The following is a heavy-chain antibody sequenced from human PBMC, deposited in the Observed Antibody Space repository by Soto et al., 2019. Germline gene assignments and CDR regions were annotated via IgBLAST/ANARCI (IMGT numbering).Heavy chain of an antibody. Sequence: GASVKVSCKASGGTFSSYTISWVRQAPGQGLEWMGRIIPILGIANYAQKFQGRVTITRDTSASTAYMELSSLRSEDTAVYYCARGGEYGSGRTNYYYYGMDVWGQGTTVTVSS. J-gene: IGHJ6*02. CDR3: ARGGEYGSGRTNYYYYGMDV. CDR1: GGTFSSYT. D-gene: IGHD3-10*01. V-gene: IGHV1-69*02. CDR2: IIPILGIA.